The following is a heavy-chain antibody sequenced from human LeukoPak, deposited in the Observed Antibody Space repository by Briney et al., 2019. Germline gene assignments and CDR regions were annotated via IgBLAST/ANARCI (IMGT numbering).Heavy chain of an antibody. V-gene: IGHV4-39*07. Sequence: PSETLSLTCTVSGGSISSSSYYWGWIRQPPGKGLEWIGEINHSGSTNYNPSLKSRVTISVDTSKNQFSLKLSSVTAADTAVYYCARGRRSYDILTGYRLGSNWFDPWGQGTLVTVSS. CDR1: GGSISSSSYY. J-gene: IGHJ5*02. CDR3: ARGRRSYDILTGYRLGSNWFDP. D-gene: IGHD3-9*01. CDR2: INHSGST.